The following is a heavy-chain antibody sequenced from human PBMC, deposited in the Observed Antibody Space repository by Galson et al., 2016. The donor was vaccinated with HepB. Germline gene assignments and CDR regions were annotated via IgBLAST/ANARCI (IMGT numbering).Heavy chain of an antibody. CDR2: IYHSGST. V-gene: IGHV4-31*03. J-gene: IGHJ3*02. D-gene: IGHD3-3*01. Sequence: LSLTCSVSGGSISSGSYYWSWIRQHPGKGLEWIGYIYHSGSTYYNPSLKSRVNISVDTSKNQFSLKLSSVTAADTAVYYCEAGGYYTGAFDIWGQGTMVTVSS. CDR1: GGSISSGSYY. CDR3: EAGGYYTGAFDI.